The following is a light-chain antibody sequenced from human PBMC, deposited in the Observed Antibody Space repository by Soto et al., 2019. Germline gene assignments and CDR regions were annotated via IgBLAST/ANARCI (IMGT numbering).Light chain of an antibody. CDR1: QTINNW. J-gene: IGKJ1*01. CDR2: DAS. CDR3: QQYNSYPWT. V-gene: IGKV1-5*01. Sequence: DIQMTQSPSTLSASVGDRVTITCRASQTINNWLAWYQHKPGKAPKLLIYDASNLESGVPSRFSGSGSGTEFTLTISSLQPDDFATYYCQQYNSYPWTFGQGTKVDIK.